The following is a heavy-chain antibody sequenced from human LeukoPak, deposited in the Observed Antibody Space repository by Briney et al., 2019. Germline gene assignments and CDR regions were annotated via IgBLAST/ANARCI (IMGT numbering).Heavy chain of an antibody. CDR3: ARLDSRAWFSDY. CDR1: GFTFSTYN. J-gene: IGHJ4*02. D-gene: IGHD6-19*01. V-gene: IGHV3-21*01. Sequence: GGSLRLSCAASGFTFSTYNMIWVRQAPGKGLEWVSSIRGSSNYIHYADSVKGRFSISRDNAKSSLYLQMNSLRADDTAVYYCARLDSRAWFSDYWGQGTLVTVSS. CDR2: IRGSSNYI.